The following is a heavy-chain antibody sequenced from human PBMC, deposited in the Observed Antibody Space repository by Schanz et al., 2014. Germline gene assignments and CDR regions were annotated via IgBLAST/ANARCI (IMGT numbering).Heavy chain of an antibody. CDR1: GGSISSYY. CDR3: TRGNAMDV. V-gene: IGHV4-59*01. CDR2: IYYTAST. J-gene: IGHJ6*02. Sequence: QVQLQESGPGLVKPSESLSLTCTVSGGSISSYYWSWIRQPPGKGLEWIGYIYYTASTNYNPSLRSRVTISADTSNNQFSLKLTSVTAADSTVYFCTRGNAMDVWGQGTTVTVSS.